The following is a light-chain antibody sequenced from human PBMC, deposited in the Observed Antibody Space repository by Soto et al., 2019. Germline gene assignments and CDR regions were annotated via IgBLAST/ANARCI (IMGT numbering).Light chain of an antibody. CDR1: NIGSKS. V-gene: IGLV3-21*02. J-gene: IGLJ2*01. CDR2: DDS. CDR3: QVWDSSGDHVV. Sequence: SYELTQPPSVSVAPGQTATITCGGNNIGSKSVHWYQQKPGQAPVLVVYDDSDRPSGNPERFSGSNSGNTATLTISRVEAGDEADYYCQVWDSSGDHVVFGGGTKLTVL.